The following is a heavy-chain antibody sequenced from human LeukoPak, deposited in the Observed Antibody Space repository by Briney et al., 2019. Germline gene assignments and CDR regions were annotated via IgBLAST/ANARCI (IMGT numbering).Heavy chain of an antibody. CDR3: XXRYAAADDAFDI. V-gene: IGHV3-21*01. Sequence: GGSLRLSCAASGFTFSSYSMNWVRQAPGKGLEWVSSISSSSSYIYYADSVKGRFTISRDNAKNSLYLQMNSLRAEDTAVYYCXXRYAAADDAFDIWGQGTMVTVSS. J-gene: IGHJ3*02. CDR1: GFTFSSYS. D-gene: IGHD6-13*01. CDR2: ISSSSSYI.